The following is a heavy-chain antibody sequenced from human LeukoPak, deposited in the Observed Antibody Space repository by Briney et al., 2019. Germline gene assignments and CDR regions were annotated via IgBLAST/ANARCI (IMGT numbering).Heavy chain of an antibody. V-gene: IGHV3-15*01. CDR1: GFIFSNYY. CDR3: TTGSGFDY. J-gene: IGHJ4*02. CDR2: IKSKTDGGTT. D-gene: IGHD3-10*01. Sequence: WGSLRLSCAASGFIFSNYYMSWVRQAPGKGLEWVGRIKSKTDGGTTDYAAPVKGRFTISRDDSKNTLYLQMNSLKAEDTAVYYCTTGSGFDYWGQGTLVTVSS.